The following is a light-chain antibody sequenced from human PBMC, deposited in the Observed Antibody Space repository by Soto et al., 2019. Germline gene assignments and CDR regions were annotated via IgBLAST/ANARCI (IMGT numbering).Light chain of an antibody. CDR2: GAS. V-gene: IGKV3-15*01. CDR3: QQYNNWPLT. CDR1: QSVSSY. J-gene: IGKJ1*01. Sequence: EIVMTQSPATLSVSPGERATLSCRASQSVSSYLAWYQQKPGQAPRLLLYGASSRATGIPARFSGSGSGTEFTLTISSLQSVDFAVYYCQQYNNWPLTFGQGTKVEIK.